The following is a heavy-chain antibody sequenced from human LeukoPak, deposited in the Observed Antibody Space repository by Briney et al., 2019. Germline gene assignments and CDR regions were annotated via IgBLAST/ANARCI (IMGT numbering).Heavy chain of an antibody. D-gene: IGHD6-19*01. Sequence: SGPTLVNPTQTLTLTCTFSGFSLSNSGVGVGWVRQPPGKALEWLALLYWNDDEPYRPTIKTSLAIIKDNSKNQEALTLAHMEPVDTATYYCAYRDSSGSYFDCWGQGTLVTVSS. V-gene: IGHV2-5*01. CDR1: GFSLSNSGVG. CDR2: LYWNDDE. J-gene: IGHJ4*02. CDR3: AYRDSSGSYFDC.